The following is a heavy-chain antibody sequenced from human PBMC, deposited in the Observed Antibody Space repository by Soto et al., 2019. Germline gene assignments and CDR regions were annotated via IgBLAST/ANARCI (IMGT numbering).Heavy chain of an antibody. D-gene: IGHD4-17*01. CDR2: IIPIFGTA. CDR1: GGTFSSYA. J-gene: IGHJ4*02. CDR3: ERERGVGYGAALGY. Sequence: QVQLVQSGAEVKKPGSSVKVSCKASGGTFSSYAISWVRQAPGQGLEWMGGIIPIFGTANYAQKFQGRVTITADESTSTAYMELSRLRSEDTAVYYWERERGVGYGAALGYWGQGTLGTVSS. V-gene: IGHV1-69*01.